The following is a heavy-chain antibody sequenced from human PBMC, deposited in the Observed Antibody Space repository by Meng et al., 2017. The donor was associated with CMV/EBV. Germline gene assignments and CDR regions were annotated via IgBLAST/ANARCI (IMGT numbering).Heavy chain of an antibody. Sequence: LSCAVYGGSFSGYYWSWIRQPPGKGLEWIGEINHSGSTNYNPSLKSRVTISVDTSKNQFSLKLSSVTAADTAVYYCARGRQRKFDPWGQGTLVTVSS. V-gene: IGHV4-34*01. D-gene: IGHD2-2*01. CDR1: GGSFSGYY. CDR3: ARGRQRKFDP. CDR2: INHSGST. J-gene: IGHJ5*02.